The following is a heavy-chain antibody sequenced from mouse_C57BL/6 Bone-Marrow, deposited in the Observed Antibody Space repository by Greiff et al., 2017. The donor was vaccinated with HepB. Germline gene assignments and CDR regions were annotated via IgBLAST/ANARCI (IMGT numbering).Heavy chain of an antibody. V-gene: IGHV1-64*01. CDR1: GYTFTSYW. J-gene: IGHJ4*01. CDR2: IHPTSGST. Sequence: VQLQQPGAELVKPGASVKLSCKASGYTFTSYWMHWVKQRPGQGLEWIGMIHPTSGSTNYNEKFKSKATLTVDKSSSTAYMQLSSLTSEDSAVYYWARLAVTSYAMDYWGQGTSVTVSS. D-gene: IGHD2-1*01. CDR3: ARLAVTSYAMDY.